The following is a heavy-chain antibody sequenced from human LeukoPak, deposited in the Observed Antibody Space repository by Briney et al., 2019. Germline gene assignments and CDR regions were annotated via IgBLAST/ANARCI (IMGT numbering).Heavy chain of an antibody. D-gene: IGHD6-13*01. V-gene: IGHV3-53*01. CDR1: GFTVSSNY. CDR2: IYSGGST. Sequence: GGSLRLSCAASGFTVSSNYMSWVRQAPGKGLEGVSVIYSGGSTYYADSVKGRFTISRDNSKNTLYLQMNSLRAEDTAVYYCARALSTIAAAGLYYFDYWGQGTLVTVSS. J-gene: IGHJ4*02. CDR3: ARALSTIAAAGLYYFDY.